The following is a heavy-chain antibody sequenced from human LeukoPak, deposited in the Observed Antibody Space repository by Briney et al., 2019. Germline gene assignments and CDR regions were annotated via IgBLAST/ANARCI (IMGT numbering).Heavy chain of an antibody. J-gene: IGHJ3*02. D-gene: IGHD5-18*01. CDR3: ARIKLDTTGAFDI. V-gene: IGHV4-34*11. CDR2: IYYTGAT. Sequence: SETLSLTCAVYGGSFSGYYWSWIRQPPGKGLEWIAYIYYTGATNYNPSLKSRATISVDTSKNQFSLKLSSVTAADAALYYCARIKLDTTGAFDIWGQGTMVSVSS. CDR1: GGSFSGYY.